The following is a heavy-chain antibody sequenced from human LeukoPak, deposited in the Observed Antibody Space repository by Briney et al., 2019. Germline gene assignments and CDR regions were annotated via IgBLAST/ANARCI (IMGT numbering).Heavy chain of an antibody. CDR2: IYYSGST. CDR3: ARGLAVAGAYYFDY. D-gene: IGHD6-19*01. Sequence: SETLSLTCTVYGGSISSYYWSWIRQPPGKGLEWIGYIYYSGSTNYNPSLKSRVTISVDTSKNQFSLKLSSVTAADTAVYYCARGLAVAGAYYFDYWGQGTLVTVSS. V-gene: IGHV4-59*01. CDR1: GGSISSYY. J-gene: IGHJ4*02.